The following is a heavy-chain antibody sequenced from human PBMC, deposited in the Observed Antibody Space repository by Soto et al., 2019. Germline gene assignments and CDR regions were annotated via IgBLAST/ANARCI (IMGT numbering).Heavy chain of an antibody. D-gene: IGHD4-17*01. V-gene: IGHV3-23*01. J-gene: IGHJ4*02. CDR2: ISGSGANT. Sequence: GGSLRLSCAASGFTFIDYAMSWVRQAPGRGLEWVAGISGSGANTYHADSVKGRFTISRDNSKNTLFLQMNSLRVEDTAVFYCASHRTRDSTVTTAYYFVEWGLGTLVTVSS. CDR3: ASHRTRDSTVTTAYYFVE. CDR1: GFTFIDYA.